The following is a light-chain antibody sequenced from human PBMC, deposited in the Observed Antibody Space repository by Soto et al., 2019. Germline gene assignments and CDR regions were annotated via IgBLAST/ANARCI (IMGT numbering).Light chain of an antibody. CDR3: SSYAGSNNYV. Sequence: QSVLTQPPSASGSPGQSVTISCTGTSSDVGGYKYVSWYQQYPGKAPKLMIYAVNKRPSGVPDRFSGSKSGNTASLTVSGLQAEDGADYYCSSYAGSNNYVFGTGTKLTVL. CDR2: AVN. CDR1: SSDVGGYKY. V-gene: IGLV2-8*01. J-gene: IGLJ1*01.